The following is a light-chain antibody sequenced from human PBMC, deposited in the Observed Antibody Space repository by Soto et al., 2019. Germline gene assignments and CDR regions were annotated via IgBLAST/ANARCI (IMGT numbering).Light chain of an antibody. CDR1: HFISTY. CDR2: AAS. V-gene: IGKV1-39*01. J-gene: IGKJ5*01. Sequence: LPPCSLTASGADRVALPCRASHFISTYLNWYQQKPGKAPKVLIYAASTLQRGVPSRFSGSGSGTDFTLTISSLQPEDLATYYSQQSYSTLFTFGQGTRLEI. CDR3: QQSYSTLFT.